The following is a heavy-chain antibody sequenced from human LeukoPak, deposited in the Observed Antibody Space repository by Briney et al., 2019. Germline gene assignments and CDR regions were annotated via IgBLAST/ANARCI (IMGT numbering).Heavy chain of an antibody. D-gene: IGHD1-26*01. CDR1: GFTFSSYA. Sequence: PGGSLRLSCAASGFTFSSYAMHWVRQAPGKGLEWVAFISNDGSYNYCTDSVKGRFNISRDNSENTLYLQMNSLRPDDTAAYYCARDGSGTNLFDVGWFDSWGQGTLVTVSS. CDR2: ISNDGSYN. V-gene: IGHV3-30*10. J-gene: IGHJ5*01. CDR3: ARDGSGTNLFDVGWFDS.